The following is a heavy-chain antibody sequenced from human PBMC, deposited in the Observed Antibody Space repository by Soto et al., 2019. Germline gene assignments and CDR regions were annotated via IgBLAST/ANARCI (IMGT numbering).Heavy chain of an antibody. CDR3: ARGQARMSNYYDFWSGYPPDYYMDV. Sequence: QVQLQESGPGLVKPSQTLSLTCTVSGGSISSGGYYWSWIRQHPGKGLEWIGYIYYSGSTYYNPSLKSRVTLSVDTSKNQYSLKLSSVTAADTAVYYCARGQARMSNYYDFWSGYPPDYYMDVWGKGTTVTVSS. V-gene: IGHV4-31*03. J-gene: IGHJ6*03. D-gene: IGHD3-3*01. CDR2: IYYSGST. CDR1: GGSISSGGYY.